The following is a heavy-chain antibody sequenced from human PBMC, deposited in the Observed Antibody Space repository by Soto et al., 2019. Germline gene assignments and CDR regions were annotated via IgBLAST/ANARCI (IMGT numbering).Heavy chain of an antibody. CDR2: IYYSGNT. CDR1: GGSISRGGYD. V-gene: IGHV4-31*03. Sequence: SETLSLTCSASGGSISRGGYDWSWIRQHPGRGLEWIGYIYYSGNTYYNPSLKSRVTISVDTSKNQFSLKLSAVTAADTAVYYCARGRVGATTDYFDYWGQGTLVTVSS. CDR3: ARGRVGATTDYFDY. D-gene: IGHD1-26*01. J-gene: IGHJ4*02.